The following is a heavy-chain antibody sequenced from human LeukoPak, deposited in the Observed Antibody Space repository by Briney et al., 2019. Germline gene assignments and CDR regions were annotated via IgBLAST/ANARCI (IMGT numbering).Heavy chain of an antibody. CDR2: IYYSGST. J-gene: IGHJ2*01. V-gene: IGHV4-39*01. CDR1: GGSISSSSYY. Sequence: SETLSLTCTVSGGSISSSSYYWGWIRQPPGKGLEWIGSIYYSGSTYYNPSLKSRVTISVDTSKNQFSLKLSSVTAADTAVYYCAGSDTIGYSPREWDYWYFDLWGRGTLVTVSS. CDR3: AGSDTIGYSPREWDYWYFDL. D-gene: IGHD3-22*01.